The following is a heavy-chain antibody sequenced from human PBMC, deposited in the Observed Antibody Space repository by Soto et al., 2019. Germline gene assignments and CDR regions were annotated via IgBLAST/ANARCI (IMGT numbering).Heavy chain of an antibody. Sequence: GGSLRLSCAASGFTFSSYAMSWVRQAPGKGLEWVSGISGSGDSTYCADSVKGRFTIPRANSKNTLYLQMNSLRAEDTALYYCAKDGDFWSGYYPNDAFDIWGQGTMVTVSS. CDR2: ISGSGDST. CDR1: GFTFSSYA. D-gene: IGHD3-3*01. V-gene: IGHV3-23*01. J-gene: IGHJ3*02. CDR3: AKDGDFWSGYYPNDAFDI.